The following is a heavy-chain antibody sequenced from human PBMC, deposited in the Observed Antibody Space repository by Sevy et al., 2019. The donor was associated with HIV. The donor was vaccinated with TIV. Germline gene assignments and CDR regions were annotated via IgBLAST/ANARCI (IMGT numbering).Heavy chain of an antibody. J-gene: IGHJ4*02. CDR2: LKSDVYGGTV. CDR3: TRWKAAQSIFDY. Sequence: GGSLRLSCTASGFTFGDYCMSWVRQAPGKGLEWLAFLKSDVYGGTVDHAASVRGRFVISRDDSKTIAYLQMNDLKTEEPGVYYCTRWKAAQSIFDYWGQGALVTVSS. V-gene: IGHV3-49*04. D-gene: IGHD6-13*01. CDR1: GFTFGDYC.